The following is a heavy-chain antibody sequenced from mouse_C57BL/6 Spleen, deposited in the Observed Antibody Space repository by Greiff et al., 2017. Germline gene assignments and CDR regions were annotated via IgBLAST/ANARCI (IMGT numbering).Heavy chain of an antibody. CDR3: VRQGDYDVSFAY. J-gene: IGHJ3*01. CDR1: GFSFNTYA. CDR2: IRSKSNNYAT. Sequence: EVQLVESGGGLVQPKGSLKLSCAASGFSFNTYAMNWVRQAPGKGLEWVARIRSKSNNYATYYADSVKDRFTISRDDSESMLYLQMNNLKTEDTAMYYCVRQGDYDVSFAYWGQGTLVTVSA. D-gene: IGHD2-4*01. V-gene: IGHV10-1*01.